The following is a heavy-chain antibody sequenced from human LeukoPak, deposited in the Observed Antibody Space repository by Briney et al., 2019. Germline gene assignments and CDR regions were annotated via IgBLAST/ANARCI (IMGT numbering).Heavy chain of an antibody. Sequence: PGGSLRLSCAASEFTFSLYAMIWVRQAPRKGREWVSYINDVSGDIHYADSVRGRFTISRDNAKNTLYLQMNSLRAEDTAVYYCARDTFQPGRIDCWGQGTLVIVSS. CDR2: INDVSGDI. J-gene: IGHJ4*02. CDR3: ARDTFQPGRIDC. D-gene: IGHD1-14*01. V-gene: IGHV3-21*05. CDR1: EFTFSLYA.